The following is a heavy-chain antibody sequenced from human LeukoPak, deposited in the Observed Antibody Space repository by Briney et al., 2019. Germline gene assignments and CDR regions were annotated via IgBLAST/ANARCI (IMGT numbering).Heavy chain of an antibody. J-gene: IGHJ4*02. V-gene: IGHV5-51*01. CDR1: GSRFTSYW. CDR3: ARRYCTSTSCSHFDY. CDR2: IFPDDSDT. Sequence: GESLQFSCKGSGSRFTSYWIGCVRQMPGEGVESMGFIFPDDSDTRYSPSFQGQVTISADKSVSTAYLQWSSLKASDTAIYYCARRYCTSTSCSHFDYWGQGTLVTVSS. D-gene: IGHD2-2*01.